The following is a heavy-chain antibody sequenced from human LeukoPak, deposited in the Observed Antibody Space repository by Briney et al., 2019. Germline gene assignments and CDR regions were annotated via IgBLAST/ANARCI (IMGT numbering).Heavy chain of an antibody. V-gene: IGHV3-74*01. CDR1: RFTFSSYW. J-gene: IGHJ4*02. D-gene: IGHD4-17*01. CDR2: INSGGSST. CDR3: ARETYGPDY. Sequence: GGSLRLSCAASRFTFSSYWMHWVRQAPGKGLVWVSRINSGGSSTSYADSVKGRFTISRDNAKNTLYLQVNSLRTEDTAVYYCARETYGPDYWGEGTLVT.